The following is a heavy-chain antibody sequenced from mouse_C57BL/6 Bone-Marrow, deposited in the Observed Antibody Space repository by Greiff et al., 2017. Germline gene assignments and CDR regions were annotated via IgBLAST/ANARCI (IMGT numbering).Heavy chain of an antibody. CDR3: ARHNYGCNFDY. J-gene: IGHJ2*01. CDR2: ISSGGSYT. CDR1: GFTFSSYG. D-gene: IGHD1-1*01. Sequence: EVMLVESGGDLVKPGGSLKLSCAASGFTFSSYGMSWVRQTPDKRLEWVATISSGGSYTYYPDSVKGRFTISRDNAKNTLYLQMSSLKSEDTAMYYCARHNYGCNFDYWGQGTTLTVSS. V-gene: IGHV5-6*02.